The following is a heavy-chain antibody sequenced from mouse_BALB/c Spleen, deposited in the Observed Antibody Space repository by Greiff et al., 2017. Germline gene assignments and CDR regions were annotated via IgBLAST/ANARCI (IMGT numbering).Heavy chain of an antibody. CDR2: ISSGGST. D-gene: IGHD1-1*01. CDR3: ARFYYGSSYWYFDV. Sequence: EVKVVESGGGLVKPGGSLKLSCAASGFTFSSYAMSWVRQTPEKRLEWVASISSGGSTYYPDSVKGRFTISRDNARNILYLQMSSLRSEDTAMYYCARFYYGSSYWYFDVWGAGTTVTVSS. CDR1: GFTFSSYA. J-gene: IGHJ1*01. V-gene: IGHV5-6-5*01.